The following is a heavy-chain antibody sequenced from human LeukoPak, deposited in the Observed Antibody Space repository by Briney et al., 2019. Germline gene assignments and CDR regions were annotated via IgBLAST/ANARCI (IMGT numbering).Heavy chain of an antibody. CDR1: GGSFNSYY. CDR2: IYYSGST. J-gene: IGHJ3*02. CDR3: ARVGLAHITIFGVVPLTESAFDI. V-gene: IGHV4-59*01. Sequence: PSETLSLTCAVSGGSFNSYYWSWIRQPPGKGLEWIGSIYYSGSTYYNPSLKSRVTISVDTSKNQFSLKLSSVTAADTAVYYCARVGLAHITIFGVVPLTESAFDIWGQGTMVTVSS. D-gene: IGHD3-3*01.